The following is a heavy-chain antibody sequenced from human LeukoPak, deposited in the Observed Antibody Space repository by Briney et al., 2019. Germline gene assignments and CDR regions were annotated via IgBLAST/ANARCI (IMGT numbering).Heavy chain of an antibody. J-gene: IGHJ4*02. CDR2: IKQDGSEK. Sequence: GGSLRLSCAASGFTFSSYWMGWVRQAPGKGLEWVANIKQDGSEKYYVDSVKGRFTISRDNAKNSLYLQMNSLRAEDTAVYYCAGYNYYDSSGPQNYWGQGTLVTVSS. CDR1: GFTFSSYW. CDR3: AGYNYYDSSGPQNY. V-gene: IGHV3-7*01. D-gene: IGHD3-22*01.